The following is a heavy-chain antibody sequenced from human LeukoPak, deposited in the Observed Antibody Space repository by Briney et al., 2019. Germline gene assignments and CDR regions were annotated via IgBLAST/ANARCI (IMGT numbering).Heavy chain of an antibody. CDR2: IRYDGNNK. CDR1: GFTFSSYD. J-gene: IGHJ4*02. D-gene: IGHD3-16*01. CDR3: AKDGAGRHYFDY. V-gene: IGHV3-30*02. Sequence: GGSLRLSCAASGFTFSSYDMHWVRQAPGRGLEWVAFIRYDGNNKYYADSVQGRFTISRDNSRNTVYLQMNSLRVEDTAVYYCAKDGAGRHYFDYWGQGTLVTVSS.